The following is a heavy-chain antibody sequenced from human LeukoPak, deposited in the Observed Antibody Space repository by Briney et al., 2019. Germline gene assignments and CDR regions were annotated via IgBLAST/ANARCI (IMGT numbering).Heavy chain of an antibody. CDR3: ARHGVVTNEYYFDY. J-gene: IGHJ4*02. D-gene: IGHD3-3*01. V-gene: IGHV4-61*01. CDR2: IYYSGST. CDR1: GGSVSSGSYY. Sequence: SETLSLTCTVSGGSVSSGSYYWSWIRQPPGTGLEWIGYIYYSGSTNYNPSLKSRVTISVDTSKNQFSLKLSSVTAADTAVYCCARHGVVTNEYYFDYWGQGTLVTVSS.